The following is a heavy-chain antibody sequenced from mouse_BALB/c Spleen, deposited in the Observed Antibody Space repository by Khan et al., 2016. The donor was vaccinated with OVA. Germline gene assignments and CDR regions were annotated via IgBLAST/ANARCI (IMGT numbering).Heavy chain of an antibody. CDR1: GYIFTSYW. V-gene: IGHV1S132*01. CDR2: IYPGTGSS. CDR3: ARGGDSDDAWFAY. J-gene: IGHJ3*01. Sequence: QVQLQQSGAELVRPGASVKLSCKTFGYIFTSYWIHWVKQRSGQGLEWIARIYPGTGSSYYNEQFRGKATLTADKSYSTAFMQLSSLTYEDSAVYFCARGGDSDDAWFAYWGQGTLVTVSA.